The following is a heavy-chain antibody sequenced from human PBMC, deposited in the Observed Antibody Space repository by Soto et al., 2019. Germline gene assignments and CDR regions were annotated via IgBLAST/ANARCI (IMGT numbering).Heavy chain of an antibody. Sequence: QVQLVESGGGVVQPGRSLRLSCAASGFTFSSYGIHWASQAPGKGLEWVAVIWYDGTNKYYADSVEGRFTISRDNSKDTVYLQMNSLRAEDTSVYYCGRERFSGYDPTYYWGQGTLVTVSS. CDR1: GFTFSSYG. D-gene: IGHD5-12*01. CDR3: GRERFSGYDPTYY. V-gene: IGHV3-33*01. J-gene: IGHJ4*02. CDR2: IWYDGTNK.